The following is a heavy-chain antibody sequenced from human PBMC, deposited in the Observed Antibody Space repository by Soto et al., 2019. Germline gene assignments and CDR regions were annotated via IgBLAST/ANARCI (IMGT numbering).Heavy chain of an antibody. Sequence: GASGNVCCEASGGTFSSYAISWVRQAPGQGLEWMGGIIPIFGTANYAQKFQGRVTITADKSTSTAYMELSSLRSEDTAVYYCAREGGSGWLVWFDPWGQGTLVTVSS. CDR1: GGTFSSYA. V-gene: IGHV1-69*06. J-gene: IGHJ5*02. D-gene: IGHD6-19*01. CDR2: IIPIFGTA. CDR3: AREGGSGWLVWFDP.